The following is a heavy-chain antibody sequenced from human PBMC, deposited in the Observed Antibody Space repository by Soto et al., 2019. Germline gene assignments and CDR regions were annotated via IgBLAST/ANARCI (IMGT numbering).Heavy chain of an antibody. D-gene: IGHD7-27*01. V-gene: IGHV3-30*16. CDR3: AREKASTGGFDP. J-gene: IGHJ5*02. CDR2: INK. Sequence: SCKASGYSVTSYYIHWVRQAPGQGLEWMGIINKYYADSVKGRFTISRDNSKNTLYLQMNSLRAEDTAVYYCAREKASTGGFDPWGQGTLVTVSS. CDR1: GYSVTSYY.